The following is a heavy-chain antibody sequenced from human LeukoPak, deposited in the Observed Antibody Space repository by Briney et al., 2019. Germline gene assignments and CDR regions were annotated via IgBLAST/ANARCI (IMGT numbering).Heavy chain of an antibody. Sequence: SETLSLTCTVSGDSVSGVYWSWIRQPPGKGLEWIGYVYYSGDTNYNPSLKSRVTMSLDTSKNQVSLRLSSVTAADTAVYYCARGCCSEQWLVEGGAYYFDYWGQGTLVTVSS. J-gene: IGHJ4*02. CDR2: VYYSGDT. V-gene: IGHV4-59*08. CDR1: GDSVSGVY. D-gene: IGHD6-19*01. CDR3: ARGCCSEQWLVEGGAYYFDY.